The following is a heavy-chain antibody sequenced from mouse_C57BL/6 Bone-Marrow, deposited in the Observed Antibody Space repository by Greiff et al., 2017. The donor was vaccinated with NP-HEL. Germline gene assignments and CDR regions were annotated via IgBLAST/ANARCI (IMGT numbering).Heavy chain of an antibody. V-gene: IGHV5-12*01. Sequence: EVQLQESGGGLVQPGGSLKLSCAASGFTFSDYYMYWVRQTPETRLEWVAYISNGGGSTYYPDTVKGRFTISRDNAKNTLYLQMSRLKSEDTAMYYCARLTTVVADYYAMDYWGQGTSVTVSS. CDR2: ISNGGGST. CDR3: ARLTTVVADYYAMDY. J-gene: IGHJ4*01. CDR1: GFTFSDYY. D-gene: IGHD1-1*01.